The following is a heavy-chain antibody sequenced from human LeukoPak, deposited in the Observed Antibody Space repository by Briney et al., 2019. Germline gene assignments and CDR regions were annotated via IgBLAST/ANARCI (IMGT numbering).Heavy chain of an antibody. J-gene: IGHJ3*01. V-gene: IGHV3-33*01. CDR2: IWYDGSNK. Sequence: GGSLRLSCAASGFTFSSYGMHWVRQAPGKGLEWVAVIWYDGSNKYYADSVKGRFTISRDNSKNTLYLQMNSLRAEDTAVYYCATPTLGGGGNSDPFDVWGRGTMVTVSS. CDR1: GFTFSSYG. D-gene: IGHD4-23*01. CDR3: ATPTLGGGGNSDPFDV.